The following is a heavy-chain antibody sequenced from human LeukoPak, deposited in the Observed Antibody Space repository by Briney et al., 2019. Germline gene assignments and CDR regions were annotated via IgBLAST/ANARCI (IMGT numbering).Heavy chain of an antibody. CDR2: INHSGST. CDR1: GGSFSGYY. D-gene: IGHD3-10*01. Sequence: SETLSLTCAVYGGSFSGYYWSWIRQPPGKELEWIGEINHSGSTNYNPSLKSRVTISVDTPKNQFSLKLSSVTAADTAVYYCARGRYYGSGSYRDWGQGTLVTVSS. V-gene: IGHV4-34*01. CDR3: ARGRYYGSGSYRD. J-gene: IGHJ4*02.